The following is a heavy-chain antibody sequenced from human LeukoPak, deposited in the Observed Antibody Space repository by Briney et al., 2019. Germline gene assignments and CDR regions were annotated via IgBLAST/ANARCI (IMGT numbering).Heavy chain of an antibody. CDR3: ARDRYSSMWSVFEY. J-gene: IGHJ4*02. V-gene: IGHV3-33*08. CDR1: GFTFSSYA. Sequence: GGSLRLSCAASGFTFSSYAMSWVRQSPGKGLERVAVIWYDGSTKVYADSVKGRFTISRDNSRNTLYLQVNSLRAEDTAVYYCARDRYSSMWSVFEYWGQGALVTVSS. CDR2: IWYDGSTK. D-gene: IGHD6-13*01.